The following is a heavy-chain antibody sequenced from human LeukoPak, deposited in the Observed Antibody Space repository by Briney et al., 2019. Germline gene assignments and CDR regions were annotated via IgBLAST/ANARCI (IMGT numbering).Heavy chain of an antibody. Sequence: GGSLRLSCAASGFTVSSNYMSWVRQAPGKGLEWVSVIYSGGSTYYADSVKGRFTISRDNSKNTLYLQMNSLRAEDTAAYYCARAGPVYYYYYYMDVWGKGTTVTISS. V-gene: IGHV3-66*01. CDR1: GFTVSSNY. CDR3: ARAGPVYYYYYYMDV. J-gene: IGHJ6*03. CDR2: IYSGGST.